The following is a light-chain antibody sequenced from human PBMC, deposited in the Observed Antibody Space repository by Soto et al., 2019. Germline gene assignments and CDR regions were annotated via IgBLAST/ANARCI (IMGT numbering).Light chain of an antibody. CDR3: QSYDSSFRGV. CDR1: SSNIGAGYN. Sequence: QSVLTQPPSVSGAPGQRVTISCTGSSSNIGAGYNVHWYQQLPGTAPKLLIYGNSNRPSGVPDRFSGSKSGTSASLAITGLQAEDAADYYCQSYDSSFRGVFGGGTKLTVL. V-gene: IGLV1-40*01. CDR2: GNS. J-gene: IGLJ3*02.